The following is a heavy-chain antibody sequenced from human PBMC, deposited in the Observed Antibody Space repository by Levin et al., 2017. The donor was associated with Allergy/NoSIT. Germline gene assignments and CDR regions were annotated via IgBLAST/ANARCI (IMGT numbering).Heavy chain of an antibody. D-gene: IGHD2-15*01. CDR2: IYPGDSDT. CDR3: ARGVKDIVRLAAGFDSYYYGMDV. J-gene: IGHJ6*02. V-gene: IGHV5-51*01. CDR1: GYSFTNYW. Sequence: GESLKISCKGSGYSFTNYWIGWVRQMPGKGLEWMGIIYPGDSDTRYSPSFQGQVTISADKSISTAYLQWSSLKASDSAMYYCARGVKDIVRLAAGFDSYYYGMDVWGQGTAVAVSS.